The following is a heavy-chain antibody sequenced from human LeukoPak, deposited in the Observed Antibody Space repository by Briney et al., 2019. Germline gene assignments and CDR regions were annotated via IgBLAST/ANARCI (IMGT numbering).Heavy chain of an antibody. J-gene: IGHJ4*02. CDR3: AREPGYSSGWYAIDY. CDR1: GGSISSYY. V-gene: IGHV4-59*01. CDR2: IYYSGST. D-gene: IGHD6-19*01. Sequence: SETLSLTYTVSGGSISSYYWSWIRQPPGKGLEWIGYIYYSGSTNYNPSLKSLVTISVDTSKNQFSLKLSSVTAADTAVYYCAREPGYSSGWYAIDYWGQGTLVTVSS.